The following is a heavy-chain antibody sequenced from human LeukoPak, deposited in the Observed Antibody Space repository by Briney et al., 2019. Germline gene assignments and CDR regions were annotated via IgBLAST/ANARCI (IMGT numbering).Heavy chain of an antibody. CDR2: ISYDGSTK. CDR3: AGVPNVREGEWFDP. Sequence: PGRSLRLSCAASGLTLSSYGMHWVRQAPGKGLEWVAVISYDGSTKNYADSVKDRFTISRDNSENTLYLQMSSLRVEDTAVYYCAGVPNVREGEWFDPWGQGTLVTVSS. CDR1: GLTLSSYG. V-gene: IGHV3-30*03. J-gene: IGHJ5*02. D-gene: IGHD3-16*01.